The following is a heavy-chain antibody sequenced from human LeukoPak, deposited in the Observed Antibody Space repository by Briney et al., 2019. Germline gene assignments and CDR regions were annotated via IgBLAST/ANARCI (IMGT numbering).Heavy chain of an antibody. V-gene: IGHV4-59*01. CDR1: GDSISNSY. CDR3: ARSHRQEHNTVFGIVISNWRDP. D-gene: IGHD3-3*01. Sequence: SETLSLTCSVSGDSISNSYWSWIRQSPGKGLEWIASMSYSQSANYNPSLKSRVTTSLDTSKNHFSLRLTSVTAADTAIYYCARSHRQEHNTVFGIVISNWRDPWGQGTQVAVSS. J-gene: IGHJ5*02. CDR2: MSYSQSA.